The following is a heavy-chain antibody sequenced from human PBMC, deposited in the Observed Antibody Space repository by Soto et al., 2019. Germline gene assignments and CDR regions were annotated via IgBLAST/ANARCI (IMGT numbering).Heavy chain of an antibody. CDR2: IYYSGTT. CDR1: GGSISSSGYY. V-gene: IGHV4-39*01. Sequence: SETLPLTCTVSGGSISSSGYYWGWIRQPPGKGLEWIVSIYYSGTTYYNPSPKSRVTISVDTSKNQFSLKLSSVTAADTAVYYCARGVDDYGSGENNWFDPWGQGTLVTVSS. D-gene: IGHD3-10*01. CDR3: ARGVDDYGSGENNWFDP. J-gene: IGHJ5*02.